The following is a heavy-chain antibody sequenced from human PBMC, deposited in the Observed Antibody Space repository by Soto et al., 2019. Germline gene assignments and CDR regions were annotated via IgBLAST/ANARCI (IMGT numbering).Heavy chain of an antibody. CDR1: GVTFTGYD. D-gene: IGHD3-22*01. CDR2: ISPDGTDK. Sequence: PXGSLRLSCAAAGVTFTGYDMHWVRQAPGKGLEWVAVISPDGTDKYYADSVKGRFTISRDNSKNTLYLQMNSLRAEDTAVYYCAKSYYYDSSGLYSPRGYYYYFGMDVWGQGTTVTVSS. J-gene: IGHJ6*02. V-gene: IGHV3-30*18. CDR3: AKSYYYDSSGLYSPRGYYYYFGMDV.